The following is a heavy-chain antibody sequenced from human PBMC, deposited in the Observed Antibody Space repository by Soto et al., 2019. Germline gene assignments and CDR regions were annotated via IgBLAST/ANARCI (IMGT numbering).Heavy chain of an antibody. CDR1: GGSISSYY. J-gene: IGHJ4*02. CDR2: IYYSGST. CDR3: ARGESSSFLDY. V-gene: IGHV4-59*01. Sequence: SETLSLTCTVSGGSISSYYWSWIRQPPGKGLEWIGYIYYSGSTNYNPSLKSRVTISVDTSKNQFSLKLSYVTAADTAVYYCARGESSSFLDYWGQGTLVTVSS. D-gene: IGHD6-6*01.